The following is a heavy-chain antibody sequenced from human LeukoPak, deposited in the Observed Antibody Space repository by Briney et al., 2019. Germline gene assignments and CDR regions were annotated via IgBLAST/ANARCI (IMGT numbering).Heavy chain of an antibody. Sequence: PGGSLRLSCAASGFTFSSYAMGWVRLAPGKGLEWVSAISGSGGSTYYADSVKGRFTISRDNSKNTLYLQMNSLRAEDTAVYYCAKFGGITILQFDYWGQGTLVTVSS. V-gene: IGHV3-23*01. CDR3: AKFGGITILQFDY. CDR1: GFTFSSYA. J-gene: IGHJ4*02. CDR2: ISGSGGST. D-gene: IGHD3-3*01.